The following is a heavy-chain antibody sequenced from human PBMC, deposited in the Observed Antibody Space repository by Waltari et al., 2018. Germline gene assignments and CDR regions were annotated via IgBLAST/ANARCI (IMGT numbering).Heavy chain of an antibody. D-gene: IGHD3-10*01. V-gene: IGHV3-74*01. CDR2: ITSDGRDA. CDR3: VRVFYGSGSSLEY. CDR1: GFIFGAFG. Sequence: EVQLVESGGGLVQPGGSLRRSVTASGFIFGAFGMHCVRQAPGKGLVWVSRITSDGRDATYADSVKGRFTISRDNAKNTVYLQMDSLRAEDTAVYYCVRVFYGSGSSLEYWGQGALVSVSS. J-gene: IGHJ4*02.